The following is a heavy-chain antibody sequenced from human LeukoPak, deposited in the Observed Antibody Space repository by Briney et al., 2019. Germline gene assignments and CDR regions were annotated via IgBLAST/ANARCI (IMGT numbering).Heavy chain of an antibody. CDR2: VHYSGDT. V-gene: IGHV4-59*08. CDR3: ARASAVVQVGGYSYHPLDV. J-gene: IGHJ6*02. D-gene: IGHD5-18*01. CDR1: ADSVSSHY. Sequence: SETLSLTCTVSADSVSSHYWNWIRQPPGKGLEFIGWVHYSGDTYYNPSLKSRVTISLDTSDNQFALKVKSVTAADTAVYYCARASAVVQVGGYSYHPLDVWGQGTTVTVSS.